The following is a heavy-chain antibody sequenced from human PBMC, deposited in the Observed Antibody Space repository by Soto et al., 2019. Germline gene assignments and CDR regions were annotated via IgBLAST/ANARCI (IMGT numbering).Heavy chain of an antibody. V-gene: IGHV1-18*01. D-gene: IGHD5-12*01. CDR3: AREGSYSAYNFAHGIQLWSFDF. CDR1: GYTFTSYG. J-gene: IGHJ4*02. Sequence: ASVKVSCKASGYTFTSYGISWVRQAPGQGLEWMGWISAYNGNTNYAQKLQGRVTMTTDTSTSTAYMELRSLRSDDTAVYYCAREGSYSAYNFAHGIQLWSFDFWGQGALVTVSS. CDR2: ISAYNGNT.